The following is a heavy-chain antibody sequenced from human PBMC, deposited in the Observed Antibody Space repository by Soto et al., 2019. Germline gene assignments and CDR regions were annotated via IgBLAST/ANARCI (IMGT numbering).Heavy chain of an antibody. V-gene: IGHV1-3*01. CDR2: INAGNGNT. CDR1: AYTFTSYA. J-gene: IGHJ6*01. D-gene: IGHD3-10*01. CDR3: ARDGPVWFGELLSSYYYYGMDV. Sequence: ASVKVSCKASAYTFTSYAMHWVRQAPGQRLEWMGWINAGNGNTKYSQKFQGRVTITRDTSASTAYMELSSLRSEDTAVYYCARDGPVWFGELLSSYYYYGMDV.